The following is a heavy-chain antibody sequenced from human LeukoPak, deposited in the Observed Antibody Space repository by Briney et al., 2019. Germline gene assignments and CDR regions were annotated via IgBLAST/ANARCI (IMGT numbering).Heavy chain of an antibody. Sequence: GGSLRLSCAASGFTFSSYWMSWVRQAPGKGLEWVANINQDGSEKYYVDSVKGRFTISRDNAKNSLYLQMNSLRAEDTAVYYCARGQLWLGAAFDIWGQGTMVTVSS. CDR2: INQDGSEK. V-gene: IGHV3-7*01. CDR3: ARGQLWLGAAFDI. CDR1: GFTFSSYW. D-gene: IGHD5-18*01. J-gene: IGHJ3*02.